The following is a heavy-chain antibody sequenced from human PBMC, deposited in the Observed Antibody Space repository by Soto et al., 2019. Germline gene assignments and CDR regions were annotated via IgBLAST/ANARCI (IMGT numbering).Heavy chain of an antibody. Sequence: PGGSLRLSCAASGFTFSSYGMHWVRQAPGKGLEWVAVIWYDRSNKYYADSVKGRFTISRDNSKNTLYLQMNSLRAEDTAVYYCARGVLRYFDWLLNYYYGMDVWGQGTTVTVSS. CDR1: GFTFSSYG. V-gene: IGHV3-33*01. CDR3: ARGVLRYFDWLLNYYYGMDV. J-gene: IGHJ6*02. CDR2: IWYDRSNK. D-gene: IGHD3-9*01.